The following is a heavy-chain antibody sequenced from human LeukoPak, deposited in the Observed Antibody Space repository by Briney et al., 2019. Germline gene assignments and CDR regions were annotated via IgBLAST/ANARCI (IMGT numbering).Heavy chain of an antibody. CDR2: IYSGGST. J-gene: IGHJ6*03. CDR3: ATLIAAYYYMDV. V-gene: IGHV3-66*01. CDR1: GFTFNNYA. Sequence: HTGGSLRLSCAASGFTFNNYAMNWVRQAPGKGLEWVSVIYSGGSTYYADSVKGRFTISRDNAKNSLYLQMNSLRAEDTAVYYCATLIAAYYYMDVWGKGTTVTVSS. D-gene: IGHD6-6*01.